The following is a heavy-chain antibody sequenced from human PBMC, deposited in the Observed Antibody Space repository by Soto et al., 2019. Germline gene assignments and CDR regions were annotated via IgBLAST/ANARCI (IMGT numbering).Heavy chain of an antibody. D-gene: IGHD6-19*01. CDR1: GFTFRRNW. J-gene: IGHJ4*02. Sequence: HPGGSLRLSCAASGFTFRRNWMHWVRQAPGKGLVWVSRINSDGSSTSYADSVKGRFTISRDNAKNTLYLQMNTLRVEDTAVYYCARDRGSGWYNYFDYWGQGTLVTVSS. CDR2: INSDGSST. CDR3: ARDRGSGWYNYFDY. V-gene: IGHV3-74*01.